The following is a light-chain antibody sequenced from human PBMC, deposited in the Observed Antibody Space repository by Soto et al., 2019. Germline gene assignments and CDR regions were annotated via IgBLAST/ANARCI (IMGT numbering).Light chain of an antibody. Sequence: QSVLTQPASVSGSPGQSITISCTGTSSDVGSYNLVSWYQQHPGKAPKFMIYEVSKRPSGVSNRFSGSKSGNTASLTISGLQAEDEADYYCCSYAGSSTFPYVFGTGTKVTVL. CDR1: SSDVGSYNL. J-gene: IGLJ1*01. CDR2: EVS. V-gene: IGLV2-23*02. CDR3: CSYAGSSTFPYV.